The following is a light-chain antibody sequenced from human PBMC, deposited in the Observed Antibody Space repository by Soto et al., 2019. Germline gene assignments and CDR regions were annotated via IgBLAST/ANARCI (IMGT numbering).Light chain of an antibody. Sequence: QFVLTQPASVSGSPGQSITISCTGTSSDIGAYNSVSWYQQHPGKAPKLMIYEVSNRPSGVSNRFSASKSGNTASLTISGLQAEDEADYYCSSRTTSNPYVFGTGTKVTVL. J-gene: IGLJ1*01. CDR1: SSDIGAYNS. CDR3: SSRTTSNPYV. CDR2: EVS. V-gene: IGLV2-14*01.